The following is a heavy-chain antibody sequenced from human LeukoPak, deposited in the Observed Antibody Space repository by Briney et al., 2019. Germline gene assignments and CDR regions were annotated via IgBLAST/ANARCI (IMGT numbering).Heavy chain of an antibody. CDR3: ARDLGRSTSFDY. J-gene: IGHJ4*02. V-gene: IGHV3-33*07. CDR1: GFTFSSYW. CDR2: IWYDGSNK. Sequence: GGSLRLSCAASGFTFSSYWMSWVRQAPGRGLEWVAVIWYDGSNKYYADSVKGRFTISRDNSKNTLYLQMNSLRAEDTAVYYCARDLGRSTSFDYWGQGTLVTVSS. D-gene: IGHD5/OR15-5a*01.